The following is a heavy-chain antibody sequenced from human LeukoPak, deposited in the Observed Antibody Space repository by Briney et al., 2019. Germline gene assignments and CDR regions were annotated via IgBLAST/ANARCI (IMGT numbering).Heavy chain of an antibody. CDR1: GFTFSSYW. CDR2: INQEGSQN. J-gene: IGHJ3*02. D-gene: IGHD5-24*01. V-gene: IGHV3-7*01. Sequence: GGSLRLSCAASGFTFSSYWMIWVRRAPGKGLEWVASINQEGSQNYYVDSVKGRFTISRDNTKKSLYLQINRLRFDDTAVYYCARDADLGATITGAFDIWGQGTLVIVSS. CDR3: ARDADLGATITGAFDI.